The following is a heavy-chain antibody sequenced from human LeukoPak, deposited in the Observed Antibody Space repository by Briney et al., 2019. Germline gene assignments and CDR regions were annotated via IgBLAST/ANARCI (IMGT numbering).Heavy chain of an antibody. Sequence: SQTLSLTCTVSGGSISSGGYYWSWIRQHPGKGLEWIGYIYYSGSTYYNPSLKSRVTISVDTSKNQFSLKLSSVTAADTAVYYCARADCSSTSCIDAFDIWGQGTMVTVSS. CDR3: ARADCSSTSCIDAFDI. CDR1: GGSISSGGYY. V-gene: IGHV4-31*03. J-gene: IGHJ3*02. D-gene: IGHD2-2*01. CDR2: IYYSGST.